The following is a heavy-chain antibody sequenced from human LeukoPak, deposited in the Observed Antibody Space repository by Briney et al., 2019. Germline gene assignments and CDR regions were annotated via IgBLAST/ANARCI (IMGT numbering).Heavy chain of an antibody. Sequence: GGSLRLSCAASGFTGNSYYMNWVRQAPGKGLEWVANIYSGGGTHYADSVEGRFTISRDKSKNTLYLQMNGLRAEDTAVYFCARGFGGELLGYYFDYWGQGTLVTVSS. CDR1: GFTGNSYY. D-gene: IGHD3-10*01. CDR2: IYSGGGT. V-gene: IGHV3-53*01. CDR3: ARGFGGELLGYYFDY. J-gene: IGHJ4*02.